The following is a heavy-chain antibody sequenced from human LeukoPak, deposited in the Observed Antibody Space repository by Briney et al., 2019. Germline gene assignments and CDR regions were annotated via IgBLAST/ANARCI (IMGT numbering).Heavy chain of an antibody. V-gene: IGHV3-30*04. CDR2: ISYDGSNK. Sequence: GGSLRLSCAASGFTFSSNAMHWVRQAPGKGLEWVAVISYDGSNKYYADSVKGRFTISRDNSKNTLYLQMNSLRAEDTAVYYCASRAYYDILTLNYWGQGTLVPVSP. CDR1: GFTFSSNA. CDR3: ASRAYYDILTLNY. D-gene: IGHD3-9*01. J-gene: IGHJ4*02.